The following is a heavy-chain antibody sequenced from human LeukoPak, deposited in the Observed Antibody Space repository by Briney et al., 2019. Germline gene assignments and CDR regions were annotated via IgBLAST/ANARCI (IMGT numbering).Heavy chain of an antibody. D-gene: IGHD2-15*01. J-gene: IGHJ4*02. CDR1: RGSSRGDY. CDR3: AREGVVGAYGHFDY. V-gene: IGHV4-34*01. Sequence: SETLSLSSALYRGSSRGDYWSTIRQPPGKGLEWSGENNHSGSTNYNPSLKSRVHILVDTSKNQFSLKLSSVTAADTAVYYCAREGVVGAYGHFDYWGQGTLVTVSS. CDR2: NNHSGST.